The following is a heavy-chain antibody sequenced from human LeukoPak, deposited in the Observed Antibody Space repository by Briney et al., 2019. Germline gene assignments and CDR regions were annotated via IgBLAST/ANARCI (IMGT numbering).Heavy chain of an antibody. CDR2: IYHTGNT. D-gene: IGHD6-13*01. CDR1: GGSISSSNW. V-gene: IGHV4-4*02. J-gene: IGHJ4*02. CDR3: ASALPFQLVH. Sequence: SGTLSLTCAVSGGSISSSNWWSWVRQPPGKGLEWIGEIYHTGNTNYSPSLRSQVTISVDKSKNQFSLKLSSVTAADTAVYYCASALPFQLVHWGQGTLVTVSS.